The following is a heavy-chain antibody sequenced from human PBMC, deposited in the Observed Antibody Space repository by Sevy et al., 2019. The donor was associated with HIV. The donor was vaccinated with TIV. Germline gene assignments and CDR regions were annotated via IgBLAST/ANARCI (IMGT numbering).Heavy chain of an antibody. V-gene: IGHV3-9*01. Sequence: GGSLRLSCAASGFSLDDYAMHWVRQSSGKGLEWLAGISWNSGSIGYADSVTGRFTISRDNARNTLYLQMNNMRSEDTALYYCARDIGAGSNSETSSPPFFFYYFDSWGQGTLVTVSS. CDR1: GFSLDDYA. D-gene: IGHD1-26*01. CDR3: ARDIGAGSNSETSSPPFFFYYFDS. CDR2: ISWNSGSI. J-gene: IGHJ4*02.